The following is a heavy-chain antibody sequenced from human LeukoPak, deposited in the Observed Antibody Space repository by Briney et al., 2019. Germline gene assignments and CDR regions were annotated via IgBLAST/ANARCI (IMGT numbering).Heavy chain of an antibody. CDR1: GGSISSDY. CDR2: IYYSGTT. Sequence: SETLSLTCTVSGGSISSDYWSWIRQSPGEGLEWIGYIYYSGTTSYNPSLKSRVTISVDTSKNQFSLKLSSVTAADTAVYYCARVSHSSGWSYYYYGMDVWGQGTTVTVSS. V-gene: IGHV4-59*01. CDR3: ARVSHSSGWSYYYYGMDV. J-gene: IGHJ6*02. D-gene: IGHD6-19*01.